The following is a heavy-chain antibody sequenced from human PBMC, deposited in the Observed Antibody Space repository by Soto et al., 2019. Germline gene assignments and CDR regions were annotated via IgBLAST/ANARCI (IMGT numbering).Heavy chain of an antibody. D-gene: IGHD5-12*01. J-gene: IGHJ4*02. Sequence: SETLSLTCTVSGGSISSGDYYWSWIRQPPGKGLEWIGYIYYSGSTYYNPSLKSRVTISVDTSKNQFSLKLSSVTAADTAVYYCASSYGYDLNSPFDYWGQGTLVTVSS. CDR3: ASSYGYDLNSPFDY. CDR2: IYYSGST. CDR1: GGSISSGDYY. V-gene: IGHV4-30-4*01.